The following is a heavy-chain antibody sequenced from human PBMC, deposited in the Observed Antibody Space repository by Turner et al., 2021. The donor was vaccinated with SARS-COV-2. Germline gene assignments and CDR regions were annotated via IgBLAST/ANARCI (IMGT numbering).Heavy chain of an antibody. J-gene: IGHJ6*02. CDR3: AKDQTVATLDYYYSMDV. CDR2: ISGSGGTT. Sequence: EVQLLESGGGLVQPGGSLSLSCVASGFTFGSYAMSWVRQAPGKGLEWVSAISGSGGTTYYADSVKGQFTISRDNSKNTLYLQMNSLRAEDTALYYCAKDQTVATLDYYYSMDVWGQGTTVTVSS. V-gene: IGHV3-23*01. CDR1: GFTFGSYA. D-gene: IGHD4-17*01.